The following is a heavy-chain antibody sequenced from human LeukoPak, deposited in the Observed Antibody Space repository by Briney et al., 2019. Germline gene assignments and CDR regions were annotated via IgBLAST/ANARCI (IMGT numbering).Heavy chain of an antibody. Sequence: SETLPLTCAVSGGSISTSNWWSWVRQPPGKGLEWIGQIYHSGSTNYSPSLKSRVTMSADKSKNQFSLELSSVTAADTAVYYCANSGGARGYWGQGTLVTVSS. CDR2: IYHSGST. J-gene: IGHJ4*02. V-gene: IGHV4-4*02. CDR1: GGSISTSNW. D-gene: IGHD3-10*01. CDR3: ANSGGARGY.